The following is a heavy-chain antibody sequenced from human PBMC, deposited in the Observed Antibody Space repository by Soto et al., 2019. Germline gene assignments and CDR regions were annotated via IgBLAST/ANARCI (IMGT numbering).Heavy chain of an antibody. Sequence: GGSLRLSCAASGFTFSSYDMHWVRQATGKGLEWVSAIGTAGDTYYPGSVKGRLTISRENAKNSLYLQMNSLRAGDTAVYYCARGYYYDTSGYSQWYFDYWGQGTLVTVSS. CDR3: ARGYYYDTSGYSQWYFDY. V-gene: IGHV3-13*01. D-gene: IGHD3-22*01. J-gene: IGHJ4*02. CDR1: GFTFSSYD. CDR2: IGTAGDT.